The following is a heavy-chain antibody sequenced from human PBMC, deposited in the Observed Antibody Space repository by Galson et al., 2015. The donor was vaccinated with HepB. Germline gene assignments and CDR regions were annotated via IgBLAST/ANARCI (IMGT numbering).Heavy chain of an antibody. CDR3: AKGTTNIDY. CDR2: ISVSGGSR. J-gene: IGHJ4*02. Sequence: SLRLSCAASGFTFSSLGMTWVRQAPGKGLECVSAISVSGGSRDYADSVKGRFTISRDNSKNMLYLQMNNLRVEDTAVYYCAKGTTNIDYWGQGTLVTVS. V-gene: IGHV3-23*01. D-gene: IGHD1-1*01. CDR1: GFTFSSLG.